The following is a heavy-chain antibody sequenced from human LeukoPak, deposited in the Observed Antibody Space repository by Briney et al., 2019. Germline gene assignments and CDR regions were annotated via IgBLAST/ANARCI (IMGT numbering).Heavy chain of an antibody. J-gene: IGHJ3*02. Sequence: PGGSLTLSCAASGFTFSSYEMNWVRQAPGKGLEWVSYISSGGSIINYADSVKGRFTISRDNAKHSLYLQMNSLRAEDTAVYYCARDRRAEVCAFDIWGQRTMVTVSS. CDR3: ARDRRAEVCAFDI. CDR2: ISSGGSII. D-gene: IGHD1-14*01. V-gene: IGHV3-48*03. CDR1: GFTFSSYE.